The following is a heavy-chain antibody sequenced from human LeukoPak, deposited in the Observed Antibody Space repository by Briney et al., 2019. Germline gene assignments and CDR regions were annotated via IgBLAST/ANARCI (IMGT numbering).Heavy chain of an antibody. CDR2: INPNSGDT. D-gene: IGHD6-6*01. Sequence: ASVKVSCKASGYTFTGYYLHWVRQAPGQGLEWMGWINPNSGDTNYAQKFQGRVTMTRDTFISTAYMELSRLRSDDTAVYFCARVYSSSLDYWGQGTLVTVSS. CDR1: GYTFTGYY. CDR3: ARVYSSSLDY. J-gene: IGHJ4*02. V-gene: IGHV1-2*02.